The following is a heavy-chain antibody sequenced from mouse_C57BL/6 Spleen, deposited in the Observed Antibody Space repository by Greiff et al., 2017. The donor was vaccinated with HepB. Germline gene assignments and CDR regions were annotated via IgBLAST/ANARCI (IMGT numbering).Heavy chain of an antibody. CDR3: ARSINYGSSPFDY. CDR1: GYAFSSSW. CDR2: IYPGDGDT. Sequence: VKVVESGPELVKPGASVKISCKASGYAFSSSWMNWVKQRPGKGLEWIGRIYPGDGDTNYNGKFKGKATLTADKSSSTAYMQLSSLTSEDSAVYFCARSINYGSSPFDYWGQGTTLTVSS. J-gene: IGHJ2*01. V-gene: IGHV1-82*01. D-gene: IGHD1-1*01.